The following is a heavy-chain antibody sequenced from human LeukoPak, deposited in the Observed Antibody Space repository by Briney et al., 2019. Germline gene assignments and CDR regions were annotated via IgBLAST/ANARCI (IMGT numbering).Heavy chain of an antibody. CDR3: AKVGKAGSLIPYYMDV. D-gene: IGHD6-13*01. CDR1: RFTFSSYA. CDR2: ISGSGGST. V-gene: IGHV3-23*01. J-gene: IGHJ6*03. Sequence: PGGSLRHSCAGSRFTFSSYAMSGVRQAPGKGLEWVSSISGSGGSTYYADSVKGRFTISRDNSKNTLYLLMNSLRAEDTAVYYCAKVGKAGSLIPYYMDVWGKGTTVSVSS.